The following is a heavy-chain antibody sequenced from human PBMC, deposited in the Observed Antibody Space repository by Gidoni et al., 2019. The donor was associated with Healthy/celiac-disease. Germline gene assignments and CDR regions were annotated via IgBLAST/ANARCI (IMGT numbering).Heavy chain of an antibody. D-gene: IGHD6-13*01. J-gene: IGHJ6*03. CDR2: ISAYNGNT. CDR3: ARAGVAAAGTVSYYYYYMDV. Sequence: QVQLAQSGEEVKQPGAARNVSCKASGYSLTSYSISWVRPAPGQGLEWMGWISAYNGNTNYAQKLQGRVTMTTDTSTSTAYMELRSLRSDDTAVYYCARAGVAAAGTVSYYYYYMDVWGKGTTVTVSS. V-gene: IGHV1-18*01. CDR1: GYSLTSYS.